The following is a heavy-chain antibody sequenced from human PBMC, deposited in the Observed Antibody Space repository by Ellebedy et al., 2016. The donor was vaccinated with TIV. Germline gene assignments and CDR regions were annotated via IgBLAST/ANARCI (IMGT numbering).Heavy chain of an antibody. V-gene: IGHV1-24*01. CDR2: FDPEDGET. Sequence: ASVKVSXXVSGYTLTELSMHWVRQAPGKGLEWMGGFDPEDGETIYAQKFQGRVTMTEDTSTDTAYMELSSLRSEDTAVYYCATEIEVGATAFDYWGQGTLVTVSS. J-gene: IGHJ4*02. D-gene: IGHD1-26*01. CDR3: ATEIEVGATAFDY. CDR1: GYTLTELS.